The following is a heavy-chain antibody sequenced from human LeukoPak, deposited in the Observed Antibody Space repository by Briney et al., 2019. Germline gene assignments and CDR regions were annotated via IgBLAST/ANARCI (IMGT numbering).Heavy chain of an antibody. CDR2: ISAYNGNT. D-gene: IGHD3-9*01. J-gene: IGHJ4*02. CDR1: GYTSTSYG. Sequence: GASVKVSCKASGYTSTSYGISWVRQAPGQGLEWMGWISAYNGNTNYAQKLQGRVTMTTDTSTSTAYMELRSLRSDDTAVYYCARDGLRYFDWLFSAGEEYYFDYWGQGTLVTVSS. CDR3: ARDGLRYFDWLFSAGEEYYFDY. V-gene: IGHV1-18*01.